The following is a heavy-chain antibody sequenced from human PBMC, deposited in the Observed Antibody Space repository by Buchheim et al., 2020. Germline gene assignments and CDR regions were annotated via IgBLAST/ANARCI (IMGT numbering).Heavy chain of an antibody. V-gene: IGHV3-30-3*01. CDR3: ARDSHMVRGVIMGIDY. CDR2: ISYDGSNK. Sequence: QVQLVESGGGVVQPGRSLRLSCAASGFTFSSYAMHWVRQAPGKGLEWVAVISYDGSNKYYADSVKGRFNISRDNSKNTLYLQMNSLRAEDTAVYYCARDSHMVRGVIMGIDYWGQGTL. CDR1: GFTFSSYA. J-gene: IGHJ4*02. D-gene: IGHD3-10*01.